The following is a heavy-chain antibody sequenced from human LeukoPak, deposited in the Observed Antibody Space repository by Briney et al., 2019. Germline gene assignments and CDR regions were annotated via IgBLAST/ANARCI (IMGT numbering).Heavy chain of an antibody. CDR2: ISSSSRYI. CDR1: GFTFSSYS. CDR3: ASLSFTYYYDSSAY. Sequence: GGPLRLSCAASGFTFSSYSMNWVRQAPGKGVEGVSSISSSSRYIYYADSVKGGLTIYRDNAKNSLYLQMNSLRAEDTAVYYCASLSFTYYYDSSAYWGQGTLVTVSS. V-gene: IGHV3-21*01. D-gene: IGHD3-22*01. J-gene: IGHJ4*02.